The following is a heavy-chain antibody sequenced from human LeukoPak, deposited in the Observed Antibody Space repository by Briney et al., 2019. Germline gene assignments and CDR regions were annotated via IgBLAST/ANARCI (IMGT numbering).Heavy chain of an antibody. CDR2: IWHDGSNK. CDR1: GFSFSNSG. D-gene: IGHD1-26*01. CDR3: ARPLGATSLSGSYYG. J-gene: IGHJ4*02. Sequence: PGGSLRLSCVASGFSFSNSGMHWVRQVPGKGLEWVAVIWHDGSNKYYGDAVKGRFTISRDNSQNMVYLQMSSLRAEDTAVYYCARPLGATSLSGSYYGWGQGTLVTVSS. V-gene: IGHV3-33*01.